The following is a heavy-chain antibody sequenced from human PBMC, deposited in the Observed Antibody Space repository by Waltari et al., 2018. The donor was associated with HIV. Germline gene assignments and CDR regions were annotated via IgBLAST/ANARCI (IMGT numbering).Heavy chain of an antibody. CDR3: CYSSSSGWWFDP. D-gene: IGHD6-6*01. V-gene: IGHV5-51*03. Sequence: VKLFQSGPEVKRPGESLKISGRGFGSSFPTYWIGWLRQMPEKGLEWMGIIYPGDSDTRYSPSFQGQVTISADKSISTAYLQWSSLKASDTAMYYCCYSSSSGWWFDPWGQGTLVTVSS. J-gene: IGHJ5*02. CDR2: IYPGDSDT. CDR1: GSSFPTYW.